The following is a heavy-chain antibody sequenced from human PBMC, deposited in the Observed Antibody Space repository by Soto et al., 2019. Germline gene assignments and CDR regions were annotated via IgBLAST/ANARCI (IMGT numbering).Heavy chain of an antibody. CDR3: ARVWDSSGPNFDY. J-gene: IGHJ4*02. D-gene: IGHD3-22*01. V-gene: IGHV4-31*03. CDR2: IYYSGST. CDR1: GGSISSGGYY. Sequence: QVQLQESGPGLVKPSQTLSLTCTVSGGSISSGGYYWSWIRQHPGKGLEWIGYIYYSGSTYYNSSLKSRVTISVDTSKNQFALKLSSVTAADTAVYYCARVWDSSGPNFDYWGQGTLVTVSS.